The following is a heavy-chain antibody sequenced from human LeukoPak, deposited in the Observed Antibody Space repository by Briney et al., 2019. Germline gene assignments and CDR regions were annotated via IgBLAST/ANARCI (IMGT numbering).Heavy chain of an antibody. J-gene: IGHJ3*02. Sequence: GGSLRLSCAASGFTLSNAWMNWVRQAPGKGLEWVSFISTSSSYIYYADLVKGRFTISRDNAKNSLYLQMNSLRAEDTAVYYCARDLRPYSGYNNLAFDIWGQGTMVTVSS. CDR2: ISTSSSYI. CDR1: GFTLSNAW. V-gene: IGHV3-21*01. D-gene: IGHD5-12*01. CDR3: ARDLRPYSGYNNLAFDI.